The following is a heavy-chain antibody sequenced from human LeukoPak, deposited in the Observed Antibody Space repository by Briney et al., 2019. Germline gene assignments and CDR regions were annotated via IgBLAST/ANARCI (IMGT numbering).Heavy chain of an antibody. D-gene: IGHD3-3*01. CDR3: AKKSLWSGPFDY. Sequence: GGSLRLSCIASGFIFSNYAMSWVRQAPGKGLEWVSIITGSDGGSYYADSVKGRFTLSRDNSKNILYLQMNSLRAEDTAVYFCAKKSLWSGPFDYWGQGTLVTVFS. CDR1: GFIFSNYA. J-gene: IGHJ4*02. CDR2: ITGSDGGS. V-gene: IGHV3-23*01.